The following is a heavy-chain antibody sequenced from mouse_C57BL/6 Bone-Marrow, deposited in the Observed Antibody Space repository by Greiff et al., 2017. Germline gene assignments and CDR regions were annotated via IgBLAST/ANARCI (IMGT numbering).Heavy chain of an antibody. J-gene: IGHJ2*01. Sequence: VQLQQPGAELVRPGTSVKLSCKASGYTFTSYWMHWVKQRPGQGLEWIGVIDPSDSYTNYNQKFKGKATLTVDTSSSTAYMQRSSLTSEDSAVYYCARGGNLDYGDRGTALTVTS. CDR3: ARGGNLDY. CDR2: IDPSDSYT. V-gene: IGHV1-59*01. D-gene: IGHD2-1*01. CDR1: GYTFTSYW.